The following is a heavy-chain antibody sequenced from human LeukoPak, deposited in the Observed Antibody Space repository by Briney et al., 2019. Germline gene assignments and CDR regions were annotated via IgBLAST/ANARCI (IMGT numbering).Heavy chain of an antibody. Sequence: PGGSLRLSCAASGFTFSSYSMNWVRQAPGKGLEWVSSISSSSIYIYYADSLKGRFTFSRDNAKNSLYLQMNSLRAEDTAVYYCARVAYSSGVDCWGQGTLVTVSS. CDR3: ARVAYSSGVDC. CDR2: ISSSSIYI. V-gene: IGHV3-21*01. J-gene: IGHJ4*02. D-gene: IGHD6-19*01. CDR1: GFTFSSYS.